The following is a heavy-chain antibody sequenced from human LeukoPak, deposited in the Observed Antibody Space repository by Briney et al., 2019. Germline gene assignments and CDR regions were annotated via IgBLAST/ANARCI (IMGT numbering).Heavy chain of an antibody. CDR3: ARNIAVAGREDYMDV. CDR1: GGSISSSRYY. CDR2: LYYSGNT. D-gene: IGHD6-19*01. J-gene: IGHJ6*03. Sequence: PSETLSLTCTVSGGSISSSRYYGGWIRQPPGKGLEWIGSLYYSGNTYYNPSLKSRVTISVDTSKNQFSLKLSSVTAADTAVYYCARNIAVAGREDYMDVWGKGTTVTISS. V-gene: IGHV4-39*01.